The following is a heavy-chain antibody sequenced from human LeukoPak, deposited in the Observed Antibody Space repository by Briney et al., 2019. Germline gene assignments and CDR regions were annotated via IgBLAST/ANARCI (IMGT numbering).Heavy chain of an antibody. CDR3: SRGPSASDWFVFGGPY. J-gene: IGHJ4*02. CDR1: GYTFTSYF. Sequence: GASVKVSCKASGYTFTSYFMHWVRQASGQGLERMGIINPSGGSTTYAQKFQGRVTMTRDTSTSTVYMELRSLRSEDTAVYYCSRGPSASDWFVFGGPYWGQGTLVTVSS. D-gene: IGHD3-9*01. CDR2: INPSGGST. V-gene: IGHV1-46*01.